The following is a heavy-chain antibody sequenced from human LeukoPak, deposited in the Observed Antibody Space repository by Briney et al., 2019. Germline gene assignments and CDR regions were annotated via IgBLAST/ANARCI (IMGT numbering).Heavy chain of an antibody. CDR2: LDSEDGET. Sequence: ASVKVSCKVSGYTLTELSIHWVRQAPGKGLEWMGGLDSEDGETTYAQKFQGRVTMTRDTSTSTVYMELSSLRSEDTAVYYCARVVGATFDAFDIWGQGTMVTVSS. D-gene: IGHD1-26*01. J-gene: IGHJ3*02. CDR3: ARVVGATFDAFDI. CDR1: GYTLTELS. V-gene: IGHV1-24*01.